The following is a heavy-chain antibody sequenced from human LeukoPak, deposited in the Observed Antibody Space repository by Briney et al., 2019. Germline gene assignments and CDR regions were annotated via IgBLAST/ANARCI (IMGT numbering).Heavy chain of an antibody. CDR3: TRGHWGLDH. CDR2: ISGSGGST. V-gene: IGHV3-23*01. D-gene: IGHD7-27*01. Sequence: GGSLRLSCAASGFTFSSYAMSWVRQAPGKGLEWGAAISGSGGSTYYADSVKGRFTISRDNSKNTLYLQMNSLRAEDTAVYYCTRGHWGLDHWGQGTLVTVSS. CDR1: GFTFSSYA. J-gene: IGHJ5*02.